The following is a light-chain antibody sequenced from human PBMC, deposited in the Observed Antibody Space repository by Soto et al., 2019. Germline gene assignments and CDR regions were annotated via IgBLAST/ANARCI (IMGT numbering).Light chain of an antibody. CDR3: QQYNSYST. J-gene: IGKJ1*01. CDR1: QSISVW. Sequence: DIQMTQSASAVSASVGDRVTITCRASQSISVWLAWYQQKPGKAPKFLVCLASTLQSGVLSRFSGSGSGTEFTLTISSLQPDDFATYYCQQYNSYSTFGQGTKVDI. V-gene: IGKV1-5*01. CDR2: LAS.